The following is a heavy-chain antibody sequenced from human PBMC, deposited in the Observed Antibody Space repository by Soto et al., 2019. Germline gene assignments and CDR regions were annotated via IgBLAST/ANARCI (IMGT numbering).Heavy chain of an antibody. CDR2: IYYSGST. CDR3: ARVTVTTGGYGMDV. J-gene: IGHJ6*02. D-gene: IGHD4-4*01. Sequence: PSETLSLTCTFPCGSINSGDYYWSWIRQPPGKGLEWIGYIYYSGSTYYNPSLKSRVTISVDTSKNQFSLKLSSVTAADTAVYYCARVTVTTGGYGMDVWGQGTTVTVSS. V-gene: IGHV4-30-4*01. CDR1: CGSINSGDYY.